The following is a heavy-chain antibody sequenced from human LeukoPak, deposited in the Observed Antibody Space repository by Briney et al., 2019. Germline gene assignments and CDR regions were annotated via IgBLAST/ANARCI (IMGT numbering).Heavy chain of an antibody. J-gene: IGHJ4*02. CDR3: ARDAGTGYFDY. D-gene: IGHD6-13*01. Sequence: SVKVSCKASGYTFSGYYLHWVRQAPGQGLEWMGRIIPILGIANYAQKFQGRVTITADKSTSTAYMELSSLRSEDTAVYYCARDAGTGYFDYWGQGTLVTVSS. V-gene: IGHV1-69*04. CDR2: IIPILGIA. CDR1: GYTFSGYY.